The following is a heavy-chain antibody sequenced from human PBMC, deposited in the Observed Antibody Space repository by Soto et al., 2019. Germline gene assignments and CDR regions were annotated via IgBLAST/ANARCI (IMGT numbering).Heavy chain of an antibody. CDR3: AAELGFGKLSVV. J-gene: IGHJ6*02. D-gene: IGHD3-10*01. CDR1: GDTFKNCV. CDR2: IIPLFGTT. V-gene: IGHV1-69*01. Sequence: QVQVVQSGVEVRRPGSSVKVSCKESGDTFKNCVISWVRQAPGQGLEWMGGIIPLFGTTDFAQRFQGRLTITTDESTTTAYMDLSRLRSEDTATYYCAAELGFGKLSVVWGQGTTVIVSS.